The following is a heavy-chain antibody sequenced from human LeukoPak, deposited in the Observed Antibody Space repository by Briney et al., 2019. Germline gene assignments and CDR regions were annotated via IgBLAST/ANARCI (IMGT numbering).Heavy chain of an antibody. Sequence: SETLSLTCTVSGGSVSNGNYYWSWLRQPPGKALEWIGYIYYTGSTSYNPSLEGRVTISVDTSKNQFSLKLSSVTAADTAVYYCAKDWKWGANYYYFYGMNVWGQGTTVTVSS. CDR3: AKDWKWGANYYYFYGMNV. CDR2: IYYTGST. D-gene: IGHD1-26*01. J-gene: IGHJ6*02. CDR1: GGSVSNGNYY. V-gene: IGHV4-61*01.